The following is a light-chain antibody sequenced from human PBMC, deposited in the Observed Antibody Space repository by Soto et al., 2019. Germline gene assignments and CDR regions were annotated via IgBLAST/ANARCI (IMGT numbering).Light chain of an antibody. Sequence: EILLTQSPDSLSLSPGDRATLSCRASQSFSSTFFAWYQQKPGQAPRLLIYGASSRPTGIPDRFSGSGSGTDFTLTISRLEPEDFAVYYWQQYASSVTFGKGTNVEIK. CDR1: QSFSSTF. CDR3: QQYASSVT. CDR2: GAS. V-gene: IGKV3-20*01. J-gene: IGKJ1*01.